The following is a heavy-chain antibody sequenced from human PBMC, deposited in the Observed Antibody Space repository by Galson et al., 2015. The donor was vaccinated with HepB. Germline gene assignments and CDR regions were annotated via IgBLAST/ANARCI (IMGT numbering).Heavy chain of an antibody. V-gene: IGHV1-46*01. Sequence: SVKVSCKASGYTFTSYYMHWVRQAPGQGLEWMGIINPSGGSTSYAQKFQGRVTMTRDTSTSTVYMELSSLRSEDTAVYYCARGYCTNGVCYKGISSWFDPWGQGTLVTVSS. D-gene: IGHD2-8*01. J-gene: IGHJ5*02. CDR3: ARGYCTNGVCYKGISSWFDP. CDR1: GYTFTSYY. CDR2: INPSGGST.